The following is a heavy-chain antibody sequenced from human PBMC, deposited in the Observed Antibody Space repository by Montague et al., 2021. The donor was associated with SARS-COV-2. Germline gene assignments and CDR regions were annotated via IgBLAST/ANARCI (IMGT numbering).Heavy chain of an antibody. J-gene: IGHJ3*02. CDR3: ARPTYHYYSSGSDAFDI. CDR1: GGSISSSSYY. Sequence: SETLSLTCTVSGGSISSSSYYWDWIRQPPGKGLEWIMCIYYSGSTYYNPSLKSRVTISVDKSKNPFSLKLSSVTAADTAVYYCARPTYHYYSSGSDAFDIWGQGTTVTVSS. D-gene: IGHD3-22*01. CDR2: IYYSGST. V-gene: IGHV4-39*01.